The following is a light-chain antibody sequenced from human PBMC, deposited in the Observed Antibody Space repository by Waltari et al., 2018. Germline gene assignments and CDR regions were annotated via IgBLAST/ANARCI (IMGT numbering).Light chain of an antibody. CDR2: DAS. V-gene: IGKV3-11*01. CDR3: QQRYYWPPWT. J-gene: IGKJ1*01. CDR1: QTVITY. Sequence: EIVLTQSPDTLSLSPGERATLSCRASQTVITYLAWYQQKPGQAPRLLISDASNRVPGIPARFSGSGSETDFTLTISSLEPEDFAVYYCQQRYYWPPWTFGQGTKVELK.